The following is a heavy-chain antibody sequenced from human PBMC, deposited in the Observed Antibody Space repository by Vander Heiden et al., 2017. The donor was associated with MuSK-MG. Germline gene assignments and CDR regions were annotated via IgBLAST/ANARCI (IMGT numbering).Heavy chain of an antibody. CDR3: TTDLWFGELYAFDY. D-gene: IGHD3-10*01. Sequence: EVQLVESGGGLVKPGGSLRLSCAASGFTFSNAWMSWVRQAPGKGLEWVGRIKSKTDGGTTDYAAPVKGRFTISRDDSKNTLYLQMNSLKTEDTAVYYCTTDLWFGELYAFDYWCQGPLVTVSS. CDR1: GFTFSNAW. V-gene: IGHV3-15*01. J-gene: IGHJ4*02. CDR2: IKSKTDGGTT.